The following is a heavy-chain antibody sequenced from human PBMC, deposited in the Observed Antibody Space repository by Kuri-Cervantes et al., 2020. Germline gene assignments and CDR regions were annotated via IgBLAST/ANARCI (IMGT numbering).Heavy chain of an antibody. CDR3: ARERITMIVVDPMGGIDV. Sequence: GGSLRLSCAASGFTFSSYWMSWVRQAPGKGLEWVANIKQDGSEKYYVDSVKGRFTISRDNAKNSLYLQMNSLRAEDTAVYYCARERITMIVVDPMGGIDVWGQGTTVTGSS. J-gene: IGHJ6*02. V-gene: IGHV3-7*01. CDR2: IKQDGSEK. CDR1: GFTFSSYW. D-gene: IGHD3-22*01.